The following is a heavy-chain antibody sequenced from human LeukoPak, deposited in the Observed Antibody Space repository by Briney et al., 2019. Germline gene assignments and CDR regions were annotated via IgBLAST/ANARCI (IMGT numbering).Heavy chain of an antibody. Sequence: SETLSLTCTASGRSISSYYGSWIRQPPGKGLEWVGYIYYSGGTNYNPSLTSRVTISLHKYMNQFSLMLSYVTAADTTVVYCARREGISFFDYWGQGTLVTVSS. CDR2: IYYSGGT. CDR3: ARREGISFFDY. J-gene: IGHJ4*02. V-gene: IGHV4-59*01. D-gene: IGHD5-24*01. CDR1: GRSISSYY.